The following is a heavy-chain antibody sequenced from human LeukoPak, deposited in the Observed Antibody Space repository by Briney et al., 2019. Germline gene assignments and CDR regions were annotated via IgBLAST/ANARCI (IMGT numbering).Heavy chain of an antibody. J-gene: IGHJ6*03. CDR3: SRTIRPILGAYYYMDV. V-gene: IGHV2-70*11. CDR1: GFSLSTSGMC. CDR2: IDWDDDK. Sequence: SGPALVKPTQTLTLTCTFSGFSLSTSGMCVSWIRQPPGKALEWLARIDWDDDKYYNTSLKTRLTISKDTSKNQVVLTMTNMDPVDTATYYCSRTIRPILGAYYYMDVWGKGTTVTVSS.